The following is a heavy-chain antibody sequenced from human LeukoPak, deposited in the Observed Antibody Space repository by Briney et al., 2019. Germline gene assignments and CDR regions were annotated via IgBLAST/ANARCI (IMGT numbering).Heavy chain of an antibody. D-gene: IGHD5-12*01. J-gene: IGHJ3*02. CDR2: IDYSGST. V-gene: IGHV4-59*08. Sequence: PSETLSLTCTVSGGSISSYYWSWIRQPPGKGLEWIGYIDYSGSTNNNPSLKSRVTISVDTSKNQFSLKLSSVTAADTAVYYCARALRGYSGYDYGADAFDIWGQGTMVTVSS. CDR1: GGSISSYY. CDR3: ARALRGYSGYDYGADAFDI.